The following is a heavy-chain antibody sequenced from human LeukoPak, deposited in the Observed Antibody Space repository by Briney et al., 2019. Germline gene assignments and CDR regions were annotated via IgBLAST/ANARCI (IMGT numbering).Heavy chain of an antibody. V-gene: IGHV5-51*01. J-gene: IGHJ3*02. CDR3: ARLTQMHHDAFDI. CDR1: GYSFTSYW. Sequence: GESLKISCKGSGYSFTSYWIGWVRPMPGKGLEWMGIIYPGDSDTRYSPSFQGQVTISADKSISTAYLQWSSLKASDTAMYYCARLTQMHHDAFDIWGQGTMVTVSS. CDR2: IYPGDSDT. D-gene: IGHD5-24*01.